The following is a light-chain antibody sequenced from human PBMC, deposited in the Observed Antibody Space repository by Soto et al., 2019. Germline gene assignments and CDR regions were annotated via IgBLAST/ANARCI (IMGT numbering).Light chain of an antibody. CDR1: QSVSISY. J-gene: IGKJ1*01. V-gene: IGKV3-20*01. CDR2: GAS. Sequence: EIVLTQSPETLSFSAVERATLSCRASQSVSISYLAWYQQKPGQAPRLLIYGASSRATGIPDRFSGSGSGTDFTLTISRLEPEDFAVYYCQQYGSSPGTFGQGTKVDIK. CDR3: QQYGSSPGT.